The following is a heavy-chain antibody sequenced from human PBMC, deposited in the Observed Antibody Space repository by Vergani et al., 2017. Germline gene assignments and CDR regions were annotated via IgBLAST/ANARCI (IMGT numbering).Heavy chain of an antibody. CDR2: ISAYNGNT. Sequence: QVQLVQSGAEVKKPGASVKVSCKASGYTFTSYGISWVRQAPGQGLEWMGWISAYNGNTNYAQKLQGRVTMTTDTSTSTAYMGLRSLRSDDTAVYYCARDGGHLGGSSTTLYYYYGMDVWGQGTTVTVSS. D-gene: IGHD2-2*01. J-gene: IGHJ6*02. V-gene: IGHV1-18*04. CDR1: GYTFTSYG. CDR3: ARDGGHLGGSSTTLYYYYGMDV.